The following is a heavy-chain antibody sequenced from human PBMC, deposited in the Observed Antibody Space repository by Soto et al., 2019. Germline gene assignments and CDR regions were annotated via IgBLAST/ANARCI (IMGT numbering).Heavy chain of an antibody. J-gene: IGHJ4*02. CDR2: IWYDGSNK. CDR1: GFTFRSYG. V-gene: IGHV3-33*01. CDR3: ATDLSVWIIEY. Sequence: QVQLVESGGGVVQPGRSLRLSCAASGFTFRSYGMHCVRQAPGKGLEWVAVIWYDGSNKYYADSVKGRFTISRDNSKNTLYLQMNILRAEDTAVYYCATDLSVWIIEYWGQGTLVTVSS. D-gene: IGHD2-2*03.